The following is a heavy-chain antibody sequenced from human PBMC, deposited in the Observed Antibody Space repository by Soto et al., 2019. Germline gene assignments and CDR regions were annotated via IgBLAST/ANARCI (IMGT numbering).Heavy chain of an antibody. CDR1: GFTFSSYA. CDR2: ISYDGSNK. Sequence: QVQLVESGGGVVQPGRSLRLSCAASGFTFSSYAMHWVRQAPGKGLEWVAVISYDGSNKYYADSVKGRFTISRDNSKNTLYRQMNRLRAEDTAVYYCARSRGLAAAGTVLGFDPWGQGTLVTVSS. CDR3: ARSRGLAAAGTVLGFDP. V-gene: IGHV3-30-3*01. J-gene: IGHJ5*02. D-gene: IGHD6-13*01.